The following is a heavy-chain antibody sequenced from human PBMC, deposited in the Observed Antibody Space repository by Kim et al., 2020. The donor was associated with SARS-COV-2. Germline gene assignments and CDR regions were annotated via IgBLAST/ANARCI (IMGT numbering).Heavy chain of an antibody. CDR2: MNPNSGNT. V-gene: IGHV1-8*01. CDR1: GYTFTSYD. CDR3: ARGHGFVHNPYFDY. D-gene: IGHD1-1*01. Sequence: ASVKVSCKASGYTFTSYDINWVRQSTGQGLEWMGWMNPNSGNTGYAQKFQGRVTMTRNTSISTAYMELSSLRSEDTAVYYCARGHGFVHNPYFDYWGQGTLVTVSS. J-gene: IGHJ4*02.